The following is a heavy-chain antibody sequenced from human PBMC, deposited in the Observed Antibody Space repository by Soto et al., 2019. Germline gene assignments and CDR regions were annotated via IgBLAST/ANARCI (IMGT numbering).Heavy chain of an antibody. CDR3: GSSRFLSSPVFDY. Sequence: QVQLVQSGAEVKKPGSSVKVSCKASGGTFSSYAISWVRQAPGQGLEWMGGIIPIFGTANYAQKFQGRVTTSADISTITAYRELSSLRSEDTAVYYCGSSRFLSSPVFDYWGHGTLVTVSS. CDR1: GGTFSSYA. D-gene: IGHD6-13*01. J-gene: IGHJ4*01. CDR2: IIPIFGTA. V-gene: IGHV1-69*06.